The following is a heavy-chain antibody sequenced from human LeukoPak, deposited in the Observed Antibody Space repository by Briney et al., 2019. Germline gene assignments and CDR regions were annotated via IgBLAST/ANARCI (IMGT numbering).Heavy chain of an antibody. CDR1: GGTFSSYA. CDR3: ARGKVDGSGSYYFA. D-gene: IGHD3-10*01. CDR2: IIPIFGTA. Sequence: ASVKVSCKASGGTFSSYAISWVRQAPGQGLEWMGGIIPIFGTANYAQKFQGRVTITADKSTSTAYMELSRLRSGDTAVYYCARGKVDGSGSYYFAWGQGTLVTVSS. V-gene: IGHV1-69*06. J-gene: IGHJ5*02.